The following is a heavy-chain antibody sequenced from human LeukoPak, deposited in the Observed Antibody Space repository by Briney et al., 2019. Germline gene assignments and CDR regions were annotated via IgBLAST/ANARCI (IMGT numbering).Heavy chain of an antibody. J-gene: IGHJ6*02. Sequence: GGSLRLSCAASGFTFSSYAMSWVRQAPGKGLEWVSAISGSGGSTYYADSVKGRFTISTDNSKNTLYLQMNSLRAEDTAVYYCATLSSTSCYTCPDYYYGMDVWGQGTTVTVSS. CDR2: ISGSGGST. CDR1: GFTFSSYA. V-gene: IGHV3-23*01. D-gene: IGHD2-2*02. CDR3: ATLSSTSCYTCPDYYYGMDV.